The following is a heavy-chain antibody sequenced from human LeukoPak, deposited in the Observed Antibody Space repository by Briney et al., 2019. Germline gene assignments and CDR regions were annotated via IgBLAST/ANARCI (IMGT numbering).Heavy chain of an antibody. CDR3: ARDARDYYDSSGYYNY. J-gene: IGHJ4*02. Sequence: GRSLRLSCAASGFTFSSYAMHWVRQAPCKGLEWVAVISYDGSNKYYADSVKGRFTISRDNSKNTLYLQMNSLRAEDTAVYYCARDARDYYDSSGYYNYRGQGTLVAVSS. CDR1: GFTFSSYA. V-gene: IGHV3-30-3*01. D-gene: IGHD3-22*01. CDR2: ISYDGSNK.